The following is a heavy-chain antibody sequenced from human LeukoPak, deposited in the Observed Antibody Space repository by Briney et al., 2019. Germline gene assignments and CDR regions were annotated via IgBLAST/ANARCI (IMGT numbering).Heavy chain of an antibody. D-gene: IGHD4-17*01. V-gene: IGHV3-23*01. CDR2: ISGTGGTT. CDR3: AKDFSCGDYRHFDS. CDR1: GLTFSSYG. Sequence: GGSLRLSCAASGLTFSSYGMSWVRQAPGKGLEWVSGISGTGGTTYYADSVKGRFTIARDNAKNTLYLQMNSLRAEDTALYYCAKDFSCGDYRHFDSWGQGTLVTVSS. J-gene: IGHJ4*02.